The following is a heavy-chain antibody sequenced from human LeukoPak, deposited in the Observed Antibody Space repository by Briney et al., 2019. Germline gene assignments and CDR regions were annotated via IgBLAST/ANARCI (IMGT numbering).Heavy chain of an antibody. V-gene: IGHV3-30-3*01. Sequence: GGPLRLSCAASGFTFSSYAMHWVRQAPGKGLEWVAVISYDGSNKYYADSVKGRFTISRDNSKNTLYLQMNSLRAEDTAVYYCAAVSGYSDYWGQGTLVTVSP. CDR1: GFTFSSYA. J-gene: IGHJ4*02. D-gene: IGHD2-15*01. CDR2: ISYDGSNK. CDR3: AAVSGYSDY.